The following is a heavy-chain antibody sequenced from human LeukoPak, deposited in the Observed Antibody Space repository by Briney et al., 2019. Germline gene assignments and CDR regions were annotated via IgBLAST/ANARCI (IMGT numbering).Heavy chain of an antibody. Sequence: GASVKVSCKVSGYTLTELSMHWVRQAPGKGLEWMGGFDPEDGETIYAQKFQGRVTITADESTSTAYMELSSLRSEDTAVYYCARDATYYYGMDVWGQGTTVTVSS. CDR1: GYTLTELS. CDR3: ARDATYYYGMDV. CDR2: FDPEDGET. J-gene: IGHJ6*02. V-gene: IGHV1-24*01.